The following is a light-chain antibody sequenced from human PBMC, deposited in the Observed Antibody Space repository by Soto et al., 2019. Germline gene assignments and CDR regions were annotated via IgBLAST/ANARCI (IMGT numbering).Light chain of an antibody. V-gene: IGLV2-14*03. CDR1: SSDVGGYNY. CDR2: DVS. CDR3: CSYTTSNTRQIV. J-gene: IGLJ1*01. Sequence: QSALTQPASVSGSPGQSITISCTGTSSDVGGYNYVSWYQHHPGKAPKLIIYDVSNRPSGVSNPFSGSKSGNTASLTISVLHTEDEADYYCCSYTTSNTRQIVFVTGTKLTVL.